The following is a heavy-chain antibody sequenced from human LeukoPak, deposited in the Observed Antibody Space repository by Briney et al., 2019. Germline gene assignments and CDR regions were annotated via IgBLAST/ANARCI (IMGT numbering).Heavy chain of an antibody. CDR3: ARDREQLWPFDY. D-gene: IGHD5-18*01. V-gene: IGHV3-30*04. CDR2: ISYDGSNK. J-gene: IGHJ4*02. CDR1: GFTFSSYA. Sequence: GGSLRLSCAASGFTFSSYAMHWVRQAPGKGLEWVAVISYDGSNKYYADSVKGRFTISRDNSKNTLYLQMNSLRAEDTAVYYCARDREQLWPFDYWGQGTLVTVSS.